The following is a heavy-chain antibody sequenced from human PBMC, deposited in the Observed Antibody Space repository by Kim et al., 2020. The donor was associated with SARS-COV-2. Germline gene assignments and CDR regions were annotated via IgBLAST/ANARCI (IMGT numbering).Heavy chain of an antibody. Sequence: GGSLRLSCAASGFTFSSYAMSWVRQAPGKGLEWVSAISGSGGSTYYADSVKGRFTISRDNSKNTLYLQMNSLRAEDTAVYYCAKGPRSGGPLLSSYGMDVWGQGTTVTVSS. J-gene: IGHJ6*02. CDR1: GFTFSSYA. CDR3: AKGPRSGGPLLSSYGMDV. CDR2: ISGSGGST. D-gene: IGHD3-10*01. V-gene: IGHV3-23*01.